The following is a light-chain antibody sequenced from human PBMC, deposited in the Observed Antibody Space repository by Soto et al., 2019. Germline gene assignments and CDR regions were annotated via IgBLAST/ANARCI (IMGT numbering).Light chain of an antibody. J-gene: IGKJ1*01. CDR1: QSVSGR. CDR3: HQYLRWPLT. V-gene: IGKV3D-15*01. CDR2: GAS. Sequence: EIGMTQSQATLSVSPEEGATLSCRASQSVSGRLAWYQQKPGQAPRLLIYGASSRDSGIPDRFSGSGSGTDFTLNISRLEAEDFAVYYCHQYLRWPLTFGQGTKVDIK.